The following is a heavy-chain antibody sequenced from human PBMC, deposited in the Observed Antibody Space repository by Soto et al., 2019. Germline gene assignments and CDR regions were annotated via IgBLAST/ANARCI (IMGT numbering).Heavy chain of an antibody. D-gene: IGHD3-22*01. V-gene: IGHV1-69*13. CDR1: EETFSSYV. CDR2: IIPIFGTA. Sequence: SVKVSWKAFEETFSSYVISWGRQAPGQGLEWMGGIIPIFGTANYAQKFQGRVTITADESTSTAYMELSSLRSEVTAVYYCARAFDSSDDFDYWGQGTLVTVSS. J-gene: IGHJ4*02. CDR3: ARAFDSSDDFDY.